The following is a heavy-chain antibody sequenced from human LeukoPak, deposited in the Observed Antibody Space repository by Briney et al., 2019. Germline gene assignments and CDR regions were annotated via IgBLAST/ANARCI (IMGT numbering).Heavy chain of an antibody. CDR3: VREGGSDWYSGCFDT. J-gene: IGHJ5*02. Sequence: GGTLTLSCAASGFTFSSYWMSWVRQVPGKGLEWVANIKKDGSEKKYVDSVKGRFTISRDNAENSLYLQMNSLRVEDTAVYYCVREGGSDWYSGCFDTWGQGTLVTVSS. CDR2: IKKDGSEK. CDR1: GFTFSSYW. V-gene: IGHV3-7*01. D-gene: IGHD6-19*01.